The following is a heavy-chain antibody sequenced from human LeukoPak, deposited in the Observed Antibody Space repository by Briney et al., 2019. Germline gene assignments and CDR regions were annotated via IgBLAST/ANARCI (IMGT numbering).Heavy chain of an antibody. Sequence: GGSLRLSCTATGFTVSTNYMNWVRQAPGKGLEWVSVIYTGGSTYYADSVKGRFDISRDNSKNTVYLQMNSLRPEDTAVYYCARAEVLSFFDSWGQGTLVTVSS. J-gene: IGHJ4*02. CDR2: IYTGGST. CDR1: GFTVSTNY. CDR3: ARAEVLSFFDS. D-gene: IGHD4/OR15-4a*01. V-gene: IGHV3-66*02.